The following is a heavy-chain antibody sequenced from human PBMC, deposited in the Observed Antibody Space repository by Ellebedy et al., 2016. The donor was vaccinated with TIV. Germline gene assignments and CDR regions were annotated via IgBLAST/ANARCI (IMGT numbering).Heavy chain of an antibody. CDR3: ARGQAVAGSHFDN. CDR2: ISSSGSDT. Sequence: PGGSLRLSCAASGFSFSDYYMSWIRQVPGTGLEWLSYISSSGSDTNYADSVKGRFTISRDNAKNSLYLEMNSLKVEDTAVYYCARGQAVAGSHFDNWGQGTLVTVSS. J-gene: IGHJ4*02. D-gene: IGHD6-19*01. V-gene: IGHV3-11*06. CDR1: GFSFSDYY.